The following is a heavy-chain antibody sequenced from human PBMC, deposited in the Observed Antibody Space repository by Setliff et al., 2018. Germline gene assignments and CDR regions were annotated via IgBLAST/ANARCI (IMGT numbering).Heavy chain of an antibody. V-gene: IGHV4-39*01. CDR1: GDSLSISEYY. Sequence: SETLSLTFIVYGDSLSISEYYWGWIRKPPGKGLEWIGTIFYTWSTYYSPSLKSRVTIAVDTSKNQVSLNLISVTAADTAVYYCARQRSSAWFGDFGYWGLGSPVTVCS. D-gene: IGHD3-10*01. J-gene: IGHJ4*02. CDR3: ARQRSSAWFGDFGY. CDR2: IFYTWST.